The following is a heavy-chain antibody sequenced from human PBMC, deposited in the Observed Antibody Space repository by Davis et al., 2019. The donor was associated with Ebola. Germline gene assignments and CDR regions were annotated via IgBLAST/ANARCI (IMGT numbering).Heavy chain of an antibody. V-gene: IGHV3-23*01. D-gene: IGHD3-22*01. J-gene: IGHJ6*02. CDR3: AKSRSSGYYSYYYGMDV. Sequence: GESLKISCAASGFTFSSYAMSWVRQAPGKGLEWVSAISGSGGSTYYADSVKGRFTISRDNSKNTLYLQMNSLRAEDTAVYYCAKSRSSGYYSYYYGMDVWGQGTTVTVSS. CDR2: ISGSGGST. CDR1: GFTFSSYA.